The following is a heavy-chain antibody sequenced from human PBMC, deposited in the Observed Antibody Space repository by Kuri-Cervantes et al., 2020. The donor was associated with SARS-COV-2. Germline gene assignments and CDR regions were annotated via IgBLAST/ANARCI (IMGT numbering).Heavy chain of an antibody. Sequence: SETLSLTCTVSGASISSYYWSWIRQPPGKGLEWIGYIYYSGSTNYNPSLMSRLTISVDTSKNQFSLKLSSVTAADTALYFCARSGWYSRGVTHFYMDAWGKGTMVTVSS. J-gene: IGHJ6*03. D-gene: IGHD6-19*01. V-gene: IGHV4-59*01. CDR3: ARSGWYSRGVTHFYMDA. CDR2: IYYSGST. CDR1: GASISSYY.